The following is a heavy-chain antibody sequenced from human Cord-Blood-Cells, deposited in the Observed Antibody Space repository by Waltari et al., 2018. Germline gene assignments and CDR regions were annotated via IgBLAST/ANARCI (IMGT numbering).Heavy chain of an antibody. CDR3: ARAGSYNWNFDFDY. V-gene: IGHV1-2*04. CDR2: INPNSGGT. Sequence: QVQLVQSGAEVKKPGASVKVSCKASGSTFTGYYMHWVRQAPGQGLAWMGWINPNSGGTNYAQKFQGWVTMTRDTSISTAYMELSRLRSDDTAVYYCARAGSYNWNFDFDYWGQGTLVTVSS. D-gene: IGHD1-7*01. J-gene: IGHJ4*02. CDR1: GSTFTGYY.